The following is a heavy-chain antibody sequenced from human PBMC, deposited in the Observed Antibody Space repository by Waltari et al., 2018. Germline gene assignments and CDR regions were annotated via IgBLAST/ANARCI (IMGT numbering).Heavy chain of an antibody. CDR1: GDSMTNSNYY. CDR3: ARRPMGAAFDY. CDR2: IYYSGTS. Sequence: QLQMHESGPGLVKSSETMSLTCTVSGDSMTNSNYYWAWIRQPPGKGLEWIGDIYYSGTSFYNPSRMSRLTISADTSKNHFSLSLTSVTVADTAIYYCARRPMGAAFDYWGQGVLVSISS. J-gene: IGHJ4*02. D-gene: IGHD3-16*01. V-gene: IGHV4-39*02.